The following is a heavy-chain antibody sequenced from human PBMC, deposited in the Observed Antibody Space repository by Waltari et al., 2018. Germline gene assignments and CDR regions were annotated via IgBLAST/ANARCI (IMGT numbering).Heavy chain of an antibody. Sequence: QVQLVQSGAEVKKPGSSVKVSCKASGGTFSSYAISWVRQAPGQGLEWMGGIIPIFGTANYAQKFQGRVTITADESTSTAYMELSSLRSEDTAVYYCVREHYDSSGYYYDAFDIWGQGTMVTVSS. V-gene: IGHV1-69*01. CDR1: GGTFSSYA. D-gene: IGHD3-22*01. CDR3: VREHYDSSGYYYDAFDI. J-gene: IGHJ3*02. CDR2: IIPIFGTA.